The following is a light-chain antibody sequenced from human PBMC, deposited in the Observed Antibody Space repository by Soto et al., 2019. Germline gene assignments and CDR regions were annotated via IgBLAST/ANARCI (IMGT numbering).Light chain of an antibody. V-gene: IGKV1-5*03. CDR2: KAS. CDR3: QQYNSYWT. CDR1: QSISSW. Sequence: DIQMTQSPSTLSASVGDRVTITCRASQSISSWLAWYEQKPGKAPKLLIYKASSLESGVPSRFSGSGSGTEFTLTISSLQPGDFATYYCQQYNSYWTFGLGTKVEIK. J-gene: IGKJ1*01.